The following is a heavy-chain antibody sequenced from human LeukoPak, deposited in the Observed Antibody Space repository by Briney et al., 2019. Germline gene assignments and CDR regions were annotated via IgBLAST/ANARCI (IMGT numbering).Heavy chain of an antibody. J-gene: IGHJ6*03. CDR2: IYYTETA. CDR1: GGSISTSGYY. D-gene: IGHD2-15*01. CDR3: ARDCPAYCNGGSCYYYYYMDV. V-gene: IGHV4-39*07. Sequence: PSETLSLTCTVSGGSISTSGYYWGWVRQPPGKGPEWIGSIYYTETAYYNPSLKSRVTISVDTSKNHFSLNLSSVTAADTAVYYCARDCPAYCNGGSCYYYYYMDVWGKGTTVTVSS.